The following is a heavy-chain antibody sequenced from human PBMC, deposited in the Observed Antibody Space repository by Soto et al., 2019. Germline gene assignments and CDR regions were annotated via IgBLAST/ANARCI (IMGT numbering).Heavy chain of an antibody. CDR2: IYSDNNT. Sequence: EVQLVETGGDLIQPGGSLRLSCAASGLTVSSDSMTWVRQAPGKGLEWISIIYSDNNTDYADSVRGRLSISRDTSKHILYLQMNSLRAEVTAEYYCARHYSAMGVWGQGTRVTVSS. CDR1: GLTVSSDS. V-gene: IGHV3-53*02. J-gene: IGHJ6*02. CDR3: ARHYSAMGV.